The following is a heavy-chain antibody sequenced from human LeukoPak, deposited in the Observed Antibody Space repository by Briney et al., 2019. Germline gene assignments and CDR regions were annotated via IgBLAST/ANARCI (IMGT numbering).Heavy chain of an antibody. V-gene: IGHV3-48*01. CDR1: GFTFSSYS. CDR2: ISSSSSTI. Sequence: PGGSLRLSCAASGFTFSSYSMNWVRQAPGKGLGWVSSISSSSSTIYYADSVKGRFTISRDNAKNSLYLQMNSLRAEDTAVYYCARRSNLDYWGQGTLVTVSS. CDR3: ARRSNLDY. J-gene: IGHJ4*02.